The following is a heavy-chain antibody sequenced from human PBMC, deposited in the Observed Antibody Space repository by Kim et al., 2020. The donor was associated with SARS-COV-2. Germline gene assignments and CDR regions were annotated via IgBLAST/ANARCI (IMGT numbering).Heavy chain of an antibody. Sequence: HTPALKSRVPLSVDTSKNQCSLELSSVHAADTAVYYCARQVCSSTSCSTGFDYWGQGTLVTVSS. D-gene: IGHD2-2*01. J-gene: IGHJ4*02. CDR3: ARQVCSSTSCSTGFDY. V-gene: IGHV4-39*01.